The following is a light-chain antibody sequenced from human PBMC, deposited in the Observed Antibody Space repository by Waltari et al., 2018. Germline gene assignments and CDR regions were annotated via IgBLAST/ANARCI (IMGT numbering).Light chain of an antibody. CDR3: AVWDDSLGGV. V-gene: IGLV1-44*01. J-gene: IGLJ3*02. CDR1: QSKIGVNS. CDR2: NDN. Sequence: QSILTQPPSVSGTPGPRVTIPCSGSQSKIGVNSVTWYQQLPGTAPKLLIYNDNQGPSGVPDRFSASKSGTSATLAITGLQSEDEADYYCAVWDDSLGGVFGGGTKLTVL.